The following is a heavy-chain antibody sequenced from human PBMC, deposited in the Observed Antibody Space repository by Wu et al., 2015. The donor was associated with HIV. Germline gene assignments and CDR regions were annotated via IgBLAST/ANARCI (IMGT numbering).Heavy chain of an antibody. CDR2: INPSGGST. Sequence: QVQLVQSGAEVKKPGASVKVSCKASGYTFTSYYMHWVRQAPGQGLEWMGIINPSGGSTSYAQKFQGRVTMTRDTSTSTVYMELSSLRSEDTAVYYCARGGYDILTGYLDFDYWGQGTLVTVSS. V-gene: IGHV1-46*01. D-gene: IGHD3-9*01. CDR3: ARGGYDILTGYLDFDY. CDR1: GYTFTSYY. J-gene: IGHJ4*02.